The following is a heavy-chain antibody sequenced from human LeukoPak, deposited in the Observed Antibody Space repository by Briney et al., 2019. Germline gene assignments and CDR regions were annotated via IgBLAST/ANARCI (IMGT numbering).Heavy chain of an antibody. V-gene: IGHV4-61*02. J-gene: IGHJ5*02. Sequence: PSQTLSLTCTVSGGSISSGSYYSSWIRQPAGKGLEWIGRIYTSGSTNYNPSLKSRVTISVDTSKNQFSLKLSSVTAADTAVYYCARDLYYYDSSGYYYENWFDPWGQGTLVTVSS. D-gene: IGHD3-22*01. CDR2: IYTSGST. CDR1: GGSISSGSYY. CDR3: ARDLYYYDSSGYYYENWFDP.